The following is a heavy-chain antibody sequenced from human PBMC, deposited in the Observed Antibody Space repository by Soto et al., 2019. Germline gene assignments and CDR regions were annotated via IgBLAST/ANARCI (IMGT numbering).Heavy chain of an antibody. CDR3: ARQLERGGQPKAIDY. Sequence: SETLSLTCAVSGGSINSSHYWCWVRQSPGKGLEWIAEIFHSGTTNYNPSLKSRVTIYMDKSKNQFSLNLNSVTAADTAVYYCARQLERGGQPKAIDYCCQGTLVTGS. J-gene: IGHJ4*02. V-gene: IGHV4-4*02. D-gene: IGHD3-16*01. CDR2: IFHSGTT. CDR1: GGSINSSHY.